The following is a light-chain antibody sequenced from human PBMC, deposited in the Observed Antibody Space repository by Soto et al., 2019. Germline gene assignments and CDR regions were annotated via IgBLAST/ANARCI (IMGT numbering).Light chain of an antibody. CDR2: DAS. Sequence: IVMTQSPATLSVSPGERATLSCRASQSVGSSLAWYQQKPGQAPRLLIYDASTRATGIPARFSGVGSGTEFTLTISSLQSEDFAVYYCQQYDNWPGFGPGTKVDIK. CDR1: QSVGSS. CDR3: QQYDNWPG. J-gene: IGKJ3*01. V-gene: IGKV3-15*01.